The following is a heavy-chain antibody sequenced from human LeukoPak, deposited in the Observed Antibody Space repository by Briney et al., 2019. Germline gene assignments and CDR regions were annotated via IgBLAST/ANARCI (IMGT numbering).Heavy chain of an antibody. J-gene: IGHJ3*02. V-gene: IGHV4-61*02. Sequence: SQTLSLTCTVSGDSISSGNYYWTWIRQSAGKGLEWIGRIHTSGNINYNPSLKSQVTISIDTSKNQFSLNLNLVTAADTAVYYCARDRAGDSFDIWGQGTSVTVSS. CDR2: IHTSGNI. CDR3: ARDRAGDSFDI. D-gene: IGHD7-27*01. CDR1: GDSISSGNYY.